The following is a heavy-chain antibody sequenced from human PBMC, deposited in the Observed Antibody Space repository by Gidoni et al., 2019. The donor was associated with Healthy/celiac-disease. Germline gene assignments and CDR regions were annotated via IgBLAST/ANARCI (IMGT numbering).Heavy chain of an antibody. CDR1: GFTFGDYA. Sequence: EVQLVESGGGLVQPGRSLRLSCTASGFTFGDYAMSWVRTAPGKGLEWVGFIRSKAYGGTTEYAASVKGRFTISRDDSKSIAYLQMNSLKTEDTAVYYCTRDSHAITMVRGVINDLDYWGQGTLVTVSS. J-gene: IGHJ4*02. CDR2: IRSKAYGGTT. V-gene: IGHV3-49*04. CDR3: TRDSHAITMVRGVINDLDY. D-gene: IGHD3-10*01.